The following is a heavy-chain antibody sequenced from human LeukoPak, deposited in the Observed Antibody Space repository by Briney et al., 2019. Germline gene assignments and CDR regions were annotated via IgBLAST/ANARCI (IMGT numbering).Heavy chain of an antibody. CDR2: ISSSSSYI. Sequence: PGGSLRLSCAASGFTFSSYSTNWVRQAPGKGLEWVSSISSSSSYIYYADSVKGRFTISRDNAKNSLYLQMNSLRAEDTAVYYCARGRRDTAMVSDYWGQGTLVTVSS. V-gene: IGHV3-21*01. D-gene: IGHD5-18*01. CDR3: ARGRRDTAMVSDY. J-gene: IGHJ4*02. CDR1: GFTFSSYS.